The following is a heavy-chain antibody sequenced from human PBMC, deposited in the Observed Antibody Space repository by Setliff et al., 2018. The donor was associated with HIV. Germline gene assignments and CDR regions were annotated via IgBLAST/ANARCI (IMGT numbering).Heavy chain of an antibody. V-gene: IGHV4-59*01. J-gene: IGHJ3*02. CDR2: IYYSGST. CDR1: GGSFSGYY. D-gene: IGHD3-22*01. CDR3: ARDPILVAKGAFDI. Sequence: SETLSLTCAVYGGSFSGYYWSWIRQPPGKGLEWIGSIYYSGSTNYNPSLKSRVTISVDTSKNQFSLKLSSVTAADTAVYYCARDPILVAKGAFDIWGQGTMVTVSS.